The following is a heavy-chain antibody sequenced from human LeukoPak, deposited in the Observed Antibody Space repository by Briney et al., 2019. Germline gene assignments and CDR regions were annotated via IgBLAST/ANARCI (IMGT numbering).Heavy chain of an antibody. V-gene: IGHV4-34*01. J-gene: IGHJ4*02. CDR2: ITHSGSI. CDR1: GESFSGYY. CDR3: ARTMTYHFGEGSYGHLSVPGTIDY. Sequence: SETLSLTCAVYGESFSGYYWTWIRQPPGKGLEWIGEITHSGSINYNPSLKSRVTFSVDTSKNQFSLQLTSVTAADTAVYYCARTMTYHFGEGSYGHLSVPGTIDYWGQGTLVTVSS. D-gene: IGHD3-10*01.